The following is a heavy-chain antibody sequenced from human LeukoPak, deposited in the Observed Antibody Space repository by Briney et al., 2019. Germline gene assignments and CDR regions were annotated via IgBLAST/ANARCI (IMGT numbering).Heavy chain of an antibody. V-gene: IGHV3-7*01. CDR3: ARDSNYYGSGSFIFRAFDY. J-gene: IGHJ4*02. D-gene: IGHD3-10*01. Sequence: PGGSLGLSCAASGFTFSSYWMSWVRQAPGKGLEWVANIKQDGSKKYYVDSVKGRFTISRDNAKNSLYLQMNSLRAEDTAVYYCARDSNYYGSGSFIFRAFDYWGQGTLVTVSS. CDR2: IKQDGSKK. CDR1: GFTFSSYW.